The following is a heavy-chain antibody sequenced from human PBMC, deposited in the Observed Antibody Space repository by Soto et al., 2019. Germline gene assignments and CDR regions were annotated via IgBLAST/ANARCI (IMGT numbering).Heavy chain of an antibody. D-gene: IGHD2-2*01. V-gene: IGHV3-74*01. J-gene: IGHJ4*02. CDR2: ISGDGTRT. CDR3: ARRLPAAGTFGN. CDR1: GFTFSDDW. Sequence: EMQLVESGGDLIQPGGSLRLSCVGSGFTFSDDWMHWVRQAPGKGLVWVSRISGDGTRTNYADLVNGRFTISRDNARNTLYLQMSSLRVEDTAVYYCARRLPAAGTFGNWGQGTLVTVSS.